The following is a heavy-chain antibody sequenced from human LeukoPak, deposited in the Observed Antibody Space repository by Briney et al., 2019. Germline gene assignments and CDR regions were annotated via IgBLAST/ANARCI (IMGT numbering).Heavy chain of an antibody. D-gene: IGHD3-22*01. CDR2: IYYSGST. J-gene: IGHJ6*03. CDR1: GGSISSSSYY. CDR3: ARDRYYYDSSGYIRMDV. Sequence: SETLSLTCTVSGGSISSSSYYWGWIRQPPGKGLEWIGHIYYSGSTHYNPSLKSRVTISVDTSKNQFSLKLSSVTAADTAVYYCARDRYYYDSSGYIRMDVWGKGTTVTISS. V-gene: IGHV4-61*05.